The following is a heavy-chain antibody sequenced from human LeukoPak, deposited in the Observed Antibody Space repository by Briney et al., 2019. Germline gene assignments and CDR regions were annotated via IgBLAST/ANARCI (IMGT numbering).Heavy chain of an antibody. CDR3: ARRDPDTVLLPAGKIDY. J-gene: IGHJ4*02. Sequence: SETLSLTCAVYGGSFSGYYWSWIRQPPGKGLEWIGEINHSGSTNYNPSLKSRVTMSVDTSKNQFSLKFTVAAADTAVYYCARRDPDTVLLPAGKIDYWGQGALVTVSS. CDR2: INHSGST. D-gene: IGHD2-2*01. CDR1: GGSFSGYY. V-gene: IGHV4-34*01.